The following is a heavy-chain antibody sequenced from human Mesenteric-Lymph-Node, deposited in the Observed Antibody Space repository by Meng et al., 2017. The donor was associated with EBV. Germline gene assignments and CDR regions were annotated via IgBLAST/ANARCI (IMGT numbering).Heavy chain of an antibody. CDR1: AFSLNTAGVG. Sequence: QITWKELGPTLVKPTQTLTLTCSLSAFSLNTAGVGVGWIRQPPGKAPEWLALIYWDDDKRYSPSLESRLTITKDTSKNQVVLTLTNMDPVDTATYYCARSSGYNYYFDYWGQGTLVTVSS. CDR3: ARSSGYNYYFDY. D-gene: IGHD3-22*01. CDR2: IYWDDDK. V-gene: IGHV2-5*02. J-gene: IGHJ4*02.